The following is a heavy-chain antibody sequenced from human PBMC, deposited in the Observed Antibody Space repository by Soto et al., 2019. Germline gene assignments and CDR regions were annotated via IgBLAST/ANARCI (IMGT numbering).Heavy chain of an antibody. CDR1: GFTFSSYA. V-gene: IGHV3-30-3*01. D-gene: IGHD2-2*01. CDR3: ARDLTVVPAATGGGLDY. Sequence: QVQLVESGGGVVQPGRSLRLSCAASGFTFSSYAMHWVRQAPGKGLEWVAVISYDGSNKYYADSVKGRFTISRDNSKNTLYLQMNSLRAEDTAVYYCARDLTVVPAATGGGLDYWGQGTLVTVSS. CDR2: ISYDGSNK. J-gene: IGHJ4*02.